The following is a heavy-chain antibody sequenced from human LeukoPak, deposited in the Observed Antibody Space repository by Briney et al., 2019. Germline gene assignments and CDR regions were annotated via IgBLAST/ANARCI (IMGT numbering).Heavy chain of an antibody. Sequence: GGSLRLSCAASGFTISSNYMTWVRQAPSRELQWVSVIYSNGSTFYADSVKGRFTISRDGSKNTLYLQMNSLRAEDTAVYYCARDHRIGGSWGQGTLVTVSS. D-gene: IGHD3-16*01. CDR3: ARDHRIGGS. CDR2: IYSNGST. CDR1: GFTISSNY. V-gene: IGHV3-53*01. J-gene: IGHJ4*02.